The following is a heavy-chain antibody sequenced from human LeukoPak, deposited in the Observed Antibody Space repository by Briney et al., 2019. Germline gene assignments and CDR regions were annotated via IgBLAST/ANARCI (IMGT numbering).Heavy chain of an antibody. D-gene: IGHD4-17*01. CDR3: VRDGDYHLY. V-gene: IGHV3-53*01. Sequence: PGGSLRLSCAASGFTVRSNYITWVRQAPGKGLEWVSVINTGGSTYYADSVKGRFTISRDDSKNTLYLQMNSLRAEDTAVYYCVRDGDYHLYWGQGTLVTVSS. CDR2: INTGGST. CDR1: GFTVRSNY. J-gene: IGHJ4*02.